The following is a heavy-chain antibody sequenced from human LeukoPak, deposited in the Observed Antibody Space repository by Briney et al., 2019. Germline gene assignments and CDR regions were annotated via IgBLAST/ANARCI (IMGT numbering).Heavy chain of an antibody. CDR3: ARGAAWFNP. Sequence: GGSLRLSCAASGFTFGSYSMTWVRQAPGKGLEWVSSISGSGGSTYYADSVKSRFTISRDNSKKTLYLQMNSLRAEDTALYYCARGAAWFNPWGQGTLVTVSS. D-gene: IGHD6-13*01. CDR2: ISGSGGST. V-gene: IGHV3-23*01. CDR1: GFTFGSYS. J-gene: IGHJ5*02.